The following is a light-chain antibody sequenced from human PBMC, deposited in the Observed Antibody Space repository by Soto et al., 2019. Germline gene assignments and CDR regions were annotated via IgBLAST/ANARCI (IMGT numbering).Light chain of an antibody. Sequence: EIVMTQSPATLSVSPGERATLSCRASQSVGSNLAWYQQKPGQAPRLLIYGASTRATGIPARFSGSGSGTELTITISSLQSEDFAIYFCKQYNNWPPDRTFGQLTKVEIK. CDR1: QSVGSN. V-gene: IGKV3-15*01. J-gene: IGKJ1*01. CDR3: KQYNNWPPDRT. CDR2: GAS.